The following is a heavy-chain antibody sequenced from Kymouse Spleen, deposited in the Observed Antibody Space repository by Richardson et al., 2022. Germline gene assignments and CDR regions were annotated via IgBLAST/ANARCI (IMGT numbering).Heavy chain of an antibody. J-gene: IGHJ6*02. V-gene: IGHV3-30*18. Sequence: QVQLVESGGGVVQPGRSLRLSCAASGFTFSSYGMHWVRQAPGKGLEWVAVISYDGSNKYYADSVKGRFTISRDNSKNTLYLQMNSLRAEDTAVYYCAKDTSGSYDYYYYGMDVWGQGTTVTVSS. CDR3: AKDTSGSYDYYYYGMDV. CDR2: ISYDGSNK. CDR1: GFTFSSYG. D-gene: IGHD1-26*01.